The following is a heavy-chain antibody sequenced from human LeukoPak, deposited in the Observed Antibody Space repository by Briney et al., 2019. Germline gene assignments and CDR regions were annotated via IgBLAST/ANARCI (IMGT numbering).Heavy chain of an antibody. D-gene: IGHD3-16*02. V-gene: IGHV4-39*01. CDR1: GGSISSSSYY. CDR2: IYYSGST. CDR3: ARQRTYYDYVWGSYRYGAFDI. J-gene: IGHJ3*02. Sequence: SETLPLTCTVSGGSISSSSYYWGWIRQPPGKGLEWIGSIYYSGSTYYNPSLKSRVTISVDTSKNQFSLKLSSVTAADTAVYYCARQRTYYDYVWGSYRYGAFDIWGQGTMVTVSS.